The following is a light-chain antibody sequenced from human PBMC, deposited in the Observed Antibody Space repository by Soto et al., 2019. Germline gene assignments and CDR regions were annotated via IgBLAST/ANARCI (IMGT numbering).Light chain of an antibody. CDR1: QSISSW. V-gene: IGKV1-5*03. CDR2: KAS. CDR3: KLYFT. Sequence: DIQMTQSPSTLSASVGDRVTITCRASQSISSWLAWHQQKPGKAPKLLIYKASSLDSWGPSRFSGSGSGTDFTLTITSLHPDDFATYHCKLYFTFGPGTKVDIK. J-gene: IGKJ3*01.